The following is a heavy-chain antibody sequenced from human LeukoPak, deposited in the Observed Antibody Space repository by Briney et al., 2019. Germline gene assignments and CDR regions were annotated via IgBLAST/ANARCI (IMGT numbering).Heavy chain of an antibody. CDR2: INSNGGSK. CDR1: GFTFSNYA. V-gene: IGHV3-64D*06. CDR3: VKGVVVAASVWEYFQH. J-gene: IGHJ1*01. Sequence: PGGSLRLSCSASGFTFSNYAMHWVRQAPGTGLEYVSIINSNGGSKYYTDSVKGRFTISRDNAKNTLYLQMSSLRAEDTAVYYCVKGVVVAASVWEYFQHWGQGTLVTVSS. D-gene: IGHD2-15*01.